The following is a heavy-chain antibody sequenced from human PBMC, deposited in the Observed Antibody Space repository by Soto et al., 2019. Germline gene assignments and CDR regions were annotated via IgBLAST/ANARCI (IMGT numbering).Heavy chain of an antibody. Sequence: PXVSLTLSCAAPGFTFSTYWMHWVGQAPGKGLEWVAVIWYDVINKYYADSAKGRFTISRDNSMNTLYLQMNSLRDEDTAIYYCDKEGQMKVSTTLDHWGLGTLVTVSS. CDR3: DKEGQMKVSTTLDH. V-gene: IGHV3-33*06. J-gene: IGHJ4*02. CDR2: IWYDVINK. CDR1: GFTFSTYW.